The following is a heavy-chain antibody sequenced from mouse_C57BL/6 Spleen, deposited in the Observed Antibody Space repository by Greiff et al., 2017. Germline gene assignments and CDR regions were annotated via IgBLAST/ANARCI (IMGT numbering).Heavy chain of an antibody. CDR2: IYPGDGDT. Sequence: VKLQESGPELVKPGASVKISCKASGYAFSSSWMNWVKQRPGKGLEWIGRIYPGDGDTNYNGKFKGKATLTADKSSSTAYMQLSSLTSEDSAVYFCARTLGFDYWGQGTTLTVSS. CDR3: ARTLGFDY. CDR1: GYAFSSSW. J-gene: IGHJ2*01. V-gene: IGHV1-82*01. D-gene: IGHD4-1*01.